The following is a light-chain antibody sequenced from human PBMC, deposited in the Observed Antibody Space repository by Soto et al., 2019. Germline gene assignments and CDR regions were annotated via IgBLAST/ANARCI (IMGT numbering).Light chain of an antibody. CDR1: QSVSSS. J-gene: IGKJ1*01. V-gene: IGKV3-11*01. CDR3: QHHNNWFSWS. CDR2: GVS. Sequence: ESVLTQSPVTVSLSPGDRLTLSCTASQSVSSSLAWYQHKPGQAPRLLIYGVSNRATGIPARFSGSGSGTDFTLTISSLEPEDFAVYYCQHHNNWFSWSFGQGTKVEIK.